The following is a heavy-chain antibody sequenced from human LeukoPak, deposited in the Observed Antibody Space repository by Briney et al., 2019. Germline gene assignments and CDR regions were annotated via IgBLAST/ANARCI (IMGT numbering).Heavy chain of an antibody. CDR2: INPNSGGT. D-gene: IGHD2-15*01. Sequence: AASVKVSCKASGYAFTGYYMHWVRQAPGQGLEWMGWINPNSGGTNYAQKFQGRVTMTRDTSISTAYMELSRLRSDDTAVYYCARDGGYCSGGSCYNYFDYWGQGTLVTVSS. V-gene: IGHV1-2*02. CDR1: GYAFTGYY. CDR3: ARDGGYCSGGSCYNYFDY. J-gene: IGHJ4*02.